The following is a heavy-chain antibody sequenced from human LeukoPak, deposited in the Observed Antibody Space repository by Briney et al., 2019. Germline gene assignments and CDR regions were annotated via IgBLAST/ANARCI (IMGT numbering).Heavy chain of an antibody. D-gene: IGHD6-13*01. CDR1: GFTFSSYS. Sequence: PGGSLRLSCAASGFTFSSYSMNWVRQAPGKGLEWVSYISSSSGITICYADSVKGRFTISRDNAKNSLYLQMNSLRAEDTAVYYCAKDSGSSSWYYFDYWGQGTLVTVSS. CDR3: AKDSGSSSWYYFDY. J-gene: IGHJ4*02. V-gene: IGHV3-48*01. CDR2: ISSSSGITI.